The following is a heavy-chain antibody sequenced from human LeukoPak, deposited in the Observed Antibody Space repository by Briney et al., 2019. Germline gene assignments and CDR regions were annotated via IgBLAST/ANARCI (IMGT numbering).Heavy chain of an antibody. CDR3: ARHGGGGESYPRVFGY. CDR2: IHHSGST. CDR1: GGSITSGTFY. J-gene: IGHJ4*02. V-gene: IGHV4-39*07. D-gene: IGHD1-26*01. Sequence: SETLSLTCTVSGGSITSGTFYWGWTRQPPGKGLEWIGTIHHSGSTSYNPSLQSRATISVDTSNNQFSLKLSSVTAADTAVYYCARHGGGGESYPRVFGYWGRGNLVTVSS.